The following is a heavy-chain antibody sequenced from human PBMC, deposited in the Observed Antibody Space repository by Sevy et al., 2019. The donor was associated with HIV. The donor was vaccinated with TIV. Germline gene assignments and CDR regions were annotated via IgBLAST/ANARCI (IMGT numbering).Heavy chain of an antibody. CDR3: ARRARIAAAGTSFDY. CDR2: INHSGST. CDR1: GGSFSGYY. D-gene: IGHD6-13*01. V-gene: IGHV4-34*01. Sequence: SDTLSLTCAVYGGSFSGYYWSWIRQPPGKGLEWIGEINHSGSTNYNPSLKSRVTISVDTSKNQFSLKLSSVTAADTAVYYCARRARIAAAGTSFDYWGQGTLVTVSS. J-gene: IGHJ4*02.